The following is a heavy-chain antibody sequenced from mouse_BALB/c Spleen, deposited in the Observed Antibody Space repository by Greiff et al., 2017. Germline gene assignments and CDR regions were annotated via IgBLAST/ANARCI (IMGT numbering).Heavy chain of an antibody. Sequence: EVKVEESGGGLVQPGGSRKLSCAASGFTFSSFGMHWVRQAPEKGLEWVAYISSGSSTIYYADTVKGRFTISRDNPKNTLFLQMTSLRSEDTAMYYCAREGDRGYFDDWGQGTTLTVSS. J-gene: IGHJ2*01. CDR2: ISSGSSTI. CDR1: GFTFSSFG. D-gene: IGHD3-3*01. V-gene: IGHV5-17*02. CDR3: AREGDRGYFDD.